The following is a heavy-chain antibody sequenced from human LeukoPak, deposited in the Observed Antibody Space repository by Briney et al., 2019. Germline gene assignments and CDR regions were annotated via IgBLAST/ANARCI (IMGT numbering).Heavy chain of an antibody. Sequence: GWSLRLSCTASGFTFSDHYMDWVRLAPGKGLEWVARIREKPHSYSTEYAASVKGRFTISRDDSKNSLYLQMSSLKTEDTAVYYCARGFRYGSNWGFDYWGQGTLVTVSS. J-gene: IGHJ4*02. V-gene: IGHV3-72*01. CDR2: IREKPHSYST. D-gene: IGHD5-24*01. CDR3: ARGFRYGSNWGFDY. CDR1: GFTFSDHY.